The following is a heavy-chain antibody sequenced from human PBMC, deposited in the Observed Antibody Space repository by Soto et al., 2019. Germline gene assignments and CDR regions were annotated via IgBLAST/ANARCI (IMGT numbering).Heavy chain of an antibody. D-gene: IGHD2-15*01. V-gene: IGHV4-31*03. CDR2: IYYSGST. Sequence: SETLSLTCTVSGGSISSGGYYWSWMRQHPGKGLEWIGYIYYSGSTYYNPSLKSRVTISVDTSKNQFSLKLSSVTAADTAVYYCARGLNNNYFDYWGQGTLVTVS. CDR3: ARGLNNNYFDY. CDR1: GGSISSGGYY. J-gene: IGHJ4*02.